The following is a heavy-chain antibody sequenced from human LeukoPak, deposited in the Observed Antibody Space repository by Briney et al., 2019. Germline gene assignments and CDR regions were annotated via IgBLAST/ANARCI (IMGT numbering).Heavy chain of an antibody. Sequence: SETLSLTCTISGDSISSYYWSWIRQPAGKGLEWIGYIYYSGSTNYNPSLKSRVTISVDTSKNQFSLKLSSVTAADTAVYYCARVYDLNWFDPWGQGTLVTVSS. CDR3: ARVYDLNWFDP. CDR1: GDSISSYY. J-gene: IGHJ5*02. D-gene: IGHD3-16*01. CDR2: IYYSGST. V-gene: IGHV4-59*01.